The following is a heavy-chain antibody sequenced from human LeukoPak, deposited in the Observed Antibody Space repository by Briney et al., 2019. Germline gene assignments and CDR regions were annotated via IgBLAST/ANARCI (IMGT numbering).Heavy chain of an antibody. J-gene: IGHJ4*02. Sequence: SETLSLTCTVSNGSISIYYWSWVRQPAGKGLEWIGRISASGSTNYNLSLKSRVTMSVDTSKNQFSLKLSSVTAADTAVYYCAREITVTRPFDYWGQGTLVTVSS. CDR2: ISASGST. V-gene: IGHV4-4*07. CDR1: NGSISIYY. CDR3: AREITVTRPFDY. D-gene: IGHD4-17*01.